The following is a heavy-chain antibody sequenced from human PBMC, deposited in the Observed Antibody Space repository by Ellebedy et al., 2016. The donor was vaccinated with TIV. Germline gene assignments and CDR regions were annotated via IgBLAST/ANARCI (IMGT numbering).Heavy chain of an antibody. D-gene: IGHD5-12*01. V-gene: IGHV4-59*01. Sequence: MPSETLSLTCTVSGGSMSSYYWNWVRQAPGKGLEWIAYVYHRGSRNYNTSLKSRASISLDVSKNQFFLNLTSVTAADTAVYYCARDKAWRESDSLDVWGQGTMVVVSS. J-gene: IGHJ3*01. CDR1: GGSMSSYY. CDR3: ARDKAWRESDSLDV. CDR2: VYHRGSR.